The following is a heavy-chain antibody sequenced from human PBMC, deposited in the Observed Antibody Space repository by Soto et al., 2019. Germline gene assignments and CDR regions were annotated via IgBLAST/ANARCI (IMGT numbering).Heavy chain of an antibody. CDR3: ARRAGGLGLLRAYNYFDP. CDR1: GDSISGSS. Sequence: PSETLSLTCTVSGDSISGSSWTWIRQTPEKGLEWIASISYIGSSDYNPSLKSRDTVSVDTSKNQIFLNLISVTAADTVVYYCARRAGGLGLLRAYNYFDPWGQGALVTVSS. V-gene: IGHV4-59*01. CDR2: ISYIGSS. J-gene: IGHJ5*02. D-gene: IGHD2-21*02.